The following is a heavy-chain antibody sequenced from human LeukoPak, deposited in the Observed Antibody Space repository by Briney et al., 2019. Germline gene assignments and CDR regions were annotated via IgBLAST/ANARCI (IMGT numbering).Heavy chain of an antibody. J-gene: IGHJ6*02. CDR1: GFTFDDYA. V-gene: IGHV3-9*01. CDR3: AKDMVVAAATPTLAYYYGMDV. Sequence: PGRSLRLSCAASGFTFDDYAMHWVRQAPGKGLEWVSGISWNSGSIGYADSVKGRFTISRDNAKNSLYLQMNSLRAEDTALYYCAKDMVVAAATPTLAYYYGMDVWGQGTTVTVSS. CDR2: ISWNSGSI. D-gene: IGHD2-15*01.